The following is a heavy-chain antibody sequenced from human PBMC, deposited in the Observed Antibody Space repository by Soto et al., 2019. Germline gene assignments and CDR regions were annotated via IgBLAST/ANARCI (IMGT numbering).Heavy chain of an antibody. CDR1: GGSFSGYY. Sequence: KTSETLSLTCAVYGGSFSGYYWSWIRQPPGKGLEWIGEINHSGSTNYNPSLKSRVTISVDTSKNQFSLKLSSVTAADTAVYYCARGSSSWYSVMIVVRWFDPWGQGTLVTVSS. CDR2: INHSGST. D-gene: IGHD6-13*01. J-gene: IGHJ5*02. CDR3: ARGSSSWYSVMIVVRWFDP. V-gene: IGHV4-34*01.